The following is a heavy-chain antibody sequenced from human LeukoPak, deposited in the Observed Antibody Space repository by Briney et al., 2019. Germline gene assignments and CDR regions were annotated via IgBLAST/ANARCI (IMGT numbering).Heavy chain of an antibody. Sequence: TLALTCTGSGGPISSDNCNWRWFPQPAGKGLEWIGRIYTSWSPNYNPSLKSRVTISVDTSKNQFSLKLSSVTAADTAVYYCARGGQSKKQYYDFWSGYPTYNWFDPWGQGTLVTVSS. J-gene: IGHJ5*02. CDR3: ARGGQSKKQYYDFWSGYPTYNWFDP. D-gene: IGHD3-3*01. CDR2: IYTSWSP. V-gene: IGHV4-61*02. CDR1: GGPISSDNCN.